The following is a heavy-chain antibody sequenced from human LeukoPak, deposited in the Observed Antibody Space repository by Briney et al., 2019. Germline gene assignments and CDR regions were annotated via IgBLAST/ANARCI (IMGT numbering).Heavy chain of an antibody. Sequence: GESLEISCKGSGYSFSDYWIGWVRQMPGKGPEWMAVIYPGDSRTRYNPSFQGQVTISVDKSINTAYLKWSSLKASDTALYYCACRMFASNWFQPWGQGTLVTVSS. CDR1: GYSFSDYW. CDR2: IYPGDSRT. D-gene: IGHD3-10*02. V-gene: IGHV5-51*01. CDR3: ACRMFASNWFQP. J-gene: IGHJ5*02.